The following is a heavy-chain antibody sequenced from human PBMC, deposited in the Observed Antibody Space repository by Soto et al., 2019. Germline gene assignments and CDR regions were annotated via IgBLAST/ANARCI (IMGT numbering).Heavy chain of an antibody. CDR2: IYYSGST. V-gene: IGHV4-59*01. Sequence: SETLSLTCTVSGGSISSYYWSWIRQPPGKGLEWIGYIYYSGSTNYNPSLKARVTISVDTSKHQFSLKLSSVTAADTAVYYCARGLNWNDGYYYGMDVWGQGTTVTVSS. D-gene: IGHD1-1*01. CDR3: ARGLNWNDGYYYGMDV. CDR1: GGSISSYY. J-gene: IGHJ6*02.